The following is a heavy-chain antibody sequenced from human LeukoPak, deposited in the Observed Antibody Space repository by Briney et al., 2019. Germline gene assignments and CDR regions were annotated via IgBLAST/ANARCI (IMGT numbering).Heavy chain of an antibody. CDR1: GDSVSSNSAA. Sequence: SQSLSLTCAISGDSVSSNSAAWNWIRRSPSRGLEWLGRTYYRSKWYNDYAVSVKSRITINPDTSKNQFSLQLNSVTPEDTAVYYCARVERKRYSSSFDYWGQGTLVTVSS. J-gene: IGHJ4*02. V-gene: IGHV6-1*01. CDR3: ARVERKRYSSSFDY. D-gene: IGHD6-6*01. CDR2: TYYRSKWYN.